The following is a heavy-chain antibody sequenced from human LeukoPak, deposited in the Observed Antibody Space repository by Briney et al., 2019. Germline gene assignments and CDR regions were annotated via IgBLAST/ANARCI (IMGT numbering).Heavy chain of an antibody. CDR1: GCSFTSYW. CDR3: ARLVFAAATISPFDY. Sequence: GESLKISCKGSGCSFTSYWIGWVRQMPGKGLEWMGIIYPGDSDTRYSPSFQGQVTISADKSISTAYLQWSSLKASDTAMYYCARLVFAAATISPFDYWGQGTLVTVSS. J-gene: IGHJ4*02. D-gene: IGHD6-13*01. CDR2: IYPGDSDT. V-gene: IGHV5-51*01.